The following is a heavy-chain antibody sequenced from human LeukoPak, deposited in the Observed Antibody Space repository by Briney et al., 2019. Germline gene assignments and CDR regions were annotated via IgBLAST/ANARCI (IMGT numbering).Heavy chain of an antibody. V-gene: IGHV1-24*01. CDR3: ARDRTRTGYSSGWYHDY. D-gene: IGHD6-19*01. Sequence: PEASVKVSCKVSGYTLTELSMHWVRQAPGKGLEWMGGFDPEDGETIYAQKFQGRVTMTEDTSTDTAYMELSRLRSDDTAVYYCARDRTRTGYSSGWYHDYWGQGTLVTLSS. CDR1: GYTLTELS. J-gene: IGHJ4*02. CDR2: FDPEDGET.